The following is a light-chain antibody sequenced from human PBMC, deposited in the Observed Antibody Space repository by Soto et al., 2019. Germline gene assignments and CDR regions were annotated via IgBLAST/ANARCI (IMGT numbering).Light chain of an antibody. V-gene: IGLV2-18*01. J-gene: IGLJ1*01. CDR1: SSDVGSNDR. CDR3: TLYTRSTTIV. CDR2: EVT. Sequence: QSALTQPPSVSGSPGQSVTISCTGTSSDVGSNDRVSWYQQPPGAAPKLMIYEVTNRPSGVPDRFSGSKSGNMASLTISGLQAEDEADYYCTLYTRSTTIVFGTGTKLTVL.